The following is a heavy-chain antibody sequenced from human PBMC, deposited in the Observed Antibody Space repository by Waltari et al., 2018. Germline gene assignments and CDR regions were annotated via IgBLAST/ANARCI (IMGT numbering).Heavy chain of an antibody. CDR1: SYSISSGHY. CDR3: ARAYGYNYYFDY. CDR2: IYKSGNP. V-gene: IGHV4-38-2*02. Sequence: QVQLQESGPGLVKPSETLSLTCTVSSYSISSGHYWCWIRQPPGKGLEWIGSIYKSGNPYHNSSLKSRVTISVDTSKNQFSLKLSSVTAADTAVYYCARAYGYNYYFDYWGQGTLVTVSS. J-gene: IGHJ4*02. D-gene: IGHD5-12*01.